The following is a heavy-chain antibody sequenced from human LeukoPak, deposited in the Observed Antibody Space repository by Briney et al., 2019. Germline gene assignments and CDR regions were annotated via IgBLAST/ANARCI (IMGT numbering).Heavy chain of an antibody. CDR1: GGSISSSNW. V-gene: IGHV3-66*01. CDR3: ARGPIVGDTTRGWYIDL. Sequence: GTLSLTCAVSGGSISSSNWWSWVRQAPGKGLEWVSIIYSAGSTYYADSVKGRFTISRDNSKNTLYLQMNSLRAEDTAVYYCARGPIVGDTTRGWYIDLWGRGTLVTVSS. CDR2: IYSAGST. D-gene: IGHD1-26*01. J-gene: IGHJ2*01.